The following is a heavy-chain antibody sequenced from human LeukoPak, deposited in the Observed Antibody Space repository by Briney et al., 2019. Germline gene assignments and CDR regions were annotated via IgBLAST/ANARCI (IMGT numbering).Heavy chain of an antibody. CDR3: AKDRNSVGSSYNY. Sequence: GGSLRLSCAASGFTFSSYAMCWVRQAPGKGLEWVSVISGSGESTYYADSVKGRFTISRDNSKNTLYLQMNSLRAEDTAVYYCAKDRNSVGSSYNYWGQGTLVTVSS. CDR2: ISGSGEST. D-gene: IGHD6-6*01. V-gene: IGHV3-23*01. CDR1: GFTFSSYA. J-gene: IGHJ4*02.